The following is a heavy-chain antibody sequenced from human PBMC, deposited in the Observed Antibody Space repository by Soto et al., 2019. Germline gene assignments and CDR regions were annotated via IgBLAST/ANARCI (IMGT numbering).Heavy chain of an antibody. J-gene: IGHJ4*02. CDR2: IYYSGST. V-gene: IGHV4-59*01. Sequence: SETLSLTCTVSGGSISSYYWSWIRQPPGKGLEWIGYIYYSGSTNYNPSLKSRVTISVDTSKNQFSLKLSSVTAADTAVYYCARSFEYLYYFDYWGQGTLVTVSS. CDR3: ARSFEYLYYFDY. CDR1: GGSISSYY.